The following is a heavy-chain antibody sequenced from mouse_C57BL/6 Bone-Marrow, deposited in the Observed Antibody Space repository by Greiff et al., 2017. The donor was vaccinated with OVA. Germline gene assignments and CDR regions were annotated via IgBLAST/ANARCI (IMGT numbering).Heavy chain of an antibody. J-gene: IGHJ2*01. CDR3: AIHPLYYYGRSYDY. V-gene: IGHV1-9*01. Sequence: QVQLKQSGAELMKPGASVKLSCKASGYTFTGYWIEWVKQRPGHGLEWIGEILPGSGSPNYNEKFKGKATFTADTSSNTAYMQLSILTTEDSAIYYCAIHPLYYYGRSYDYWGQGTTRTVSS. D-gene: IGHD1-1*01. CDR2: ILPGSGSP. CDR1: GYTFTGYW.